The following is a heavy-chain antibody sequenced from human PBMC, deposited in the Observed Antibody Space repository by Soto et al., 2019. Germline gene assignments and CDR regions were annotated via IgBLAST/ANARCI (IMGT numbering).Heavy chain of an antibody. CDR2: IYPGDSDT. D-gene: IGHD2-2*01. CDR1: GYSFTSYW. CDR3: ARANCSSTSCYSWSNYYYYMDV. Sequence: GESLKISCKGSGYSFTSYWIGWVRQMPGKGLEWMGIIYPGDSDTRYSPPFQGQVTISADKSISTAYLQWSSLKASDTAMYYCARANCSSTSCYSWSNYYYYMDVWGKGNTVTVSS. V-gene: IGHV5-51*01. J-gene: IGHJ6*03.